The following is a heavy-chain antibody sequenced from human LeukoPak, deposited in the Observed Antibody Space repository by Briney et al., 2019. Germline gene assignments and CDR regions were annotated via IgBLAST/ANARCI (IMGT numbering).Heavy chain of an antibody. CDR2: ISSNGGST. J-gene: IGHJ6*03. CDR3: ARDVEGRGHYYYYYVDV. D-gene: IGHD1-1*01. CDR1: GFTFSSYA. Sequence: PGGSLRLSCAASGFTFSSYAMHWVRQAPGKGLEYVSAISSNGGSTYYANSVKGRFTISRDNSKNTLYLQMGSLRAEDMAVYYCARDVEGRGHYYYYYVDVWGKGTTVTVSS. V-gene: IGHV3-64*01.